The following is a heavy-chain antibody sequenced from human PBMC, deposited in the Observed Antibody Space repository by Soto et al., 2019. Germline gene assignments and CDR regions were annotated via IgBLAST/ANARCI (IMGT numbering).Heavy chain of an antibody. CDR3: ARGDREDIEGVVGVRPGEYSMDV. J-gene: IGHJ6*02. V-gene: IGHV3-30-3*01. D-gene: IGHD2-15*01. CDR2: ISYDGSRK. Sequence: QVHLVESGGGVVQPGSSLRLSCAASEFTFRIFAMHWLRQSPGKGLEWVAVISYDGSRKADSVKGRFTVSRDNSWNTLYLQMNSLRAEDTAIYYCARGDREDIEGVVGVRPGEYSMDVGGQGTTVTVSS. CDR1: EFTFRIFA.